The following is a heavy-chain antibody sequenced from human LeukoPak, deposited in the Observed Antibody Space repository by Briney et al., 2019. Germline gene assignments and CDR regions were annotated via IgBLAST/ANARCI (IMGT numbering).Heavy chain of an antibody. D-gene: IGHD3-22*01. CDR2: IRYDGTNR. CDR3: AREGDYYDSSGYSGDAFDI. V-gene: IGHV3-30*02. Sequence: GGSLRLSCAASGFTFSTSGMHWVRQAPGKGLEWVAFIRYDGTNRYYADSVKGRFTISRDNAKNSLYLQMNSLRAEDTAVYYCAREGDYYDSSGYSGDAFDIWGQGTMVTISS. J-gene: IGHJ3*02. CDR1: GFTFSTSG.